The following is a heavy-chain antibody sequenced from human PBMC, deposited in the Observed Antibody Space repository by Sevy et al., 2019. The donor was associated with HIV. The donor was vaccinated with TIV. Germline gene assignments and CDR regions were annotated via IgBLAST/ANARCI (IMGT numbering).Heavy chain of an antibody. D-gene: IGHD6-13*01. CDR2: INPSGGST. V-gene: IGHV1-46*01. Sequence: ASVKVSCKASGYTFTSYYMHWVRQAPGQGLEWMGIINPSGGSTSYAQKFQGRVNMTREPSTGTVYMELSSLRSEDTAVYYCARERYSSSWLIDYWGQGTLVTVSS. J-gene: IGHJ4*02. CDR1: GYTFTSYY. CDR3: ARERYSSSWLIDY.